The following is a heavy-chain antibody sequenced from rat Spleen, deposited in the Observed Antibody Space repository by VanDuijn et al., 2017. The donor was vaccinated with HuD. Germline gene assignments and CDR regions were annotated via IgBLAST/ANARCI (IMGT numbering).Heavy chain of an antibody. CDR1: GFSLSSYG. D-gene: IGHD1-11*01. V-gene: IGHV2-13*01. Sequence: QVQLKESGPGLVQPSQTLSLTCTVSGFSLSSYGVIWVRQPPGKGLEWMAVIWSGGSTNYNSDLESRLSISRDTSKSQVFLKMNSLQSEDTATYFCARSGYYGGYNWFDYWGQGSLVTVSS. J-gene: IGHJ3*01. CDR3: ARSGYYGGYNWFDY. CDR2: IWSGGST.